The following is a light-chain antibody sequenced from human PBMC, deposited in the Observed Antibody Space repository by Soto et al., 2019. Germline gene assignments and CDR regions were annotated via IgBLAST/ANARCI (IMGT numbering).Light chain of an antibody. V-gene: IGKV1-5*01. J-gene: IGKJ1*01. CDR2: DAS. Sequence: RHMTHSPSTLSSSVGDRVIITCAASQSISIWLAWYQQKPGKAPKLLIYDASSLESGVPSRFSGSGSGTEFTLTISRLQPDDFAGYYCQQYNSYSGTFGQGTKVDI. CDR3: QQYNSYSGT. CDR1: QSISIW.